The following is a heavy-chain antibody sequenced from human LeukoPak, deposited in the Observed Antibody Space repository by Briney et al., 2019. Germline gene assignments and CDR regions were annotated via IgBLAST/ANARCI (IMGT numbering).Heavy chain of an antibody. CDR2: ISSSSSYI. V-gene: IGHV3-21*01. J-gene: IGHJ4*02. CDR3: ARESDSSSLDY. Sequence: TGGSLRLSCAASGFTFSSYSMNWVRQAPGKGLEWVSSISSSSSYIYYADSVKGRFAISRDNAKNSLYLQMNSLRAGDTAVYYCARESDSSSLDYWGQGTLVTVSS. CDR1: GFTFSSYS. D-gene: IGHD6-13*01.